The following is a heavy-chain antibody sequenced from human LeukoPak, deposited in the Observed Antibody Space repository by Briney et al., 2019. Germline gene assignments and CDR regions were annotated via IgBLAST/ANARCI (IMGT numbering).Heavy chain of an antibody. CDR1: GFTFSDYY. CDR2: ISGSGGST. V-gene: IGHV3-23*01. CDR3: AKPGCSSTSCQDFDY. D-gene: IGHD2-2*01. J-gene: IGHJ4*02. Sequence: PGGSLRLSCAASGFTFSDYYMSWIRQAPGKVLEWVSAISGSGGSTYYADSVKGRFTISRDNSKNTLYLQMNSLRAEDTAVYYCAKPGCSSTSCQDFDYWGQGTLVTVSS.